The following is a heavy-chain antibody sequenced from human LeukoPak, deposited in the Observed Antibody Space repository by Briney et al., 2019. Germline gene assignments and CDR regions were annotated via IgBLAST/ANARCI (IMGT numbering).Heavy chain of an antibody. J-gene: IGHJ4*02. CDR2: INGDGSST. CDR1: GYTFSRYW. CDR3: TTDTFGARDS. Sequence: GGSLGLSCAASGYTFSRYWMHWVRQGPGKGLVWVSRINGDGSSTSYAESVRGRFTISRDNAKNTLYLQMNSLRAEDAAVYYCTTDTFGARDSWGQGTLVTVSS. D-gene: IGHD3-10*01. V-gene: IGHV3-74*01.